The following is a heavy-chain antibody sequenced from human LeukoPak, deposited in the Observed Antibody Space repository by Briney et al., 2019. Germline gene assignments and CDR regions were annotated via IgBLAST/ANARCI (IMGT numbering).Heavy chain of an antibody. J-gene: IGHJ5*02. CDR2: ISSNGGST. V-gene: IGHV3-64D*06. CDR3: ARHHSYGDYVSS. Sequence: PGGSLRLSCSASGFTFSSYAMHWVRQAPGKGLEYVLAISSNGGSTYYADSVKGRFTISRDNSKNTLYLQMSSLRAEDTAVYYCARHHSYGDYVSSWGQGTLVTVSS. D-gene: IGHD4-17*01. CDR1: GFTFSSYA.